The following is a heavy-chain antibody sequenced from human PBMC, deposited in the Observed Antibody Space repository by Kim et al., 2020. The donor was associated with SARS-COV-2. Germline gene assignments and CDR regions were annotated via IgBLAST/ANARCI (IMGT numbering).Heavy chain of an antibody. CDR2: IDSDGRRA. V-gene: IGHV3-74*01. Sequence: GGSLRLSCVASGFTFSFSWMHWFRQGPGKGLVWVSRIDSDGRRAAYADSVKGRFSISRDNAKNTLYLQMNSLRAEDTAVYYCSLRGRAYTDGDDYWGQGTPVTVSS. D-gene: IGHD5-18*01. CDR1: GFTFSFSW. CDR3: SLRGRAYTDGDDY. J-gene: IGHJ4*02.